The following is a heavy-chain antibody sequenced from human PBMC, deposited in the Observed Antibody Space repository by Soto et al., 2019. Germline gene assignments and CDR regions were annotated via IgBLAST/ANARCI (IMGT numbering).Heavy chain of an antibody. Sequence: QVQLQESGPGLVKPSETLSLTCTVSGGSISFYYWSWIRQPPGKGLESIAYIYHTGSTNYNPSLKSRVTLSADSSKNQFSLKLSSVTAADTAMYSYARVDSSASYFDSWGQGTLVPVSS. CDR1: GGSISFYY. V-gene: IGHV4-59*01. D-gene: IGHD3-22*01. J-gene: IGHJ4*02. CDR2: IYHTGST. CDR3: ARVDSSASYFDS.